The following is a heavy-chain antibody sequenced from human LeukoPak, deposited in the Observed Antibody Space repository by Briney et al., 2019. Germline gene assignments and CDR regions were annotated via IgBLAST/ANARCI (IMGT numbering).Heavy chain of an antibody. CDR2: IYHSGST. Sequence: SETLSLTCTVSGGSISSGGYYWSWIRQPPGKGLEWIGYIYHSGSTYYNPSLKSRVTISVDRSKNQFSLKLSSVTAADTAVYYCARDLRTNWNFDYYYMDVWGKGTTVTVSS. D-gene: IGHD1-7*01. J-gene: IGHJ6*03. CDR3: ARDLRTNWNFDYYYMDV. V-gene: IGHV4-30-2*01. CDR1: GGSISSGGYY.